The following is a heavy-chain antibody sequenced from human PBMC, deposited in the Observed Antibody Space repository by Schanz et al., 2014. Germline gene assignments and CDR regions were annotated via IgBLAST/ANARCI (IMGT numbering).Heavy chain of an antibody. CDR1: GSTFSAYW. V-gene: IGHV3-64*01. Sequence: VQLVESGGGLVQPGGSLRLSCAASGSTFSAYWMHWVRQAPGKGLEYVSTINSNGGSTYYANSVKGRFSISRDNSKNTLYLQMNSLRAEDTAVYYCARDRWDWNNAFDIWGQGTMVTVSS. D-gene: IGHD1-1*01. J-gene: IGHJ3*02. CDR3: ARDRWDWNNAFDI. CDR2: INSNGGST.